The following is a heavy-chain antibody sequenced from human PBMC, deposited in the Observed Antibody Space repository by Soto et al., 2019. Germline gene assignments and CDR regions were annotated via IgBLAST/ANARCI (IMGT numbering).Heavy chain of an antibody. V-gene: IGHV3-30-3*01. CDR3: ASDVVDWQYFDY. CDR1: GFIFNNYS. Sequence: QVQLVESGGGVVQPGTSLRLSCVTSGFIFNNYSLYWVRQAPGKGLEWVASISVDGTKENYADSVKGRCSISRDKSKHTLYLEMNSLRGEDTAVYYCASDVVDWQYFDYWGQGTLVTVSS. CDR2: ISVDGTKE. J-gene: IGHJ4*02. D-gene: IGHD2-15*01.